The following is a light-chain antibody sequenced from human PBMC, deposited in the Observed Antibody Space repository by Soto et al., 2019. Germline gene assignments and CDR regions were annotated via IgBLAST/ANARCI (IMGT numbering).Light chain of an antibody. CDR3: MQGTHWPFT. CDR1: QSLLYRNGKTF. CDR2: QVS. V-gene: IGKV2-30*01. Sequence: DAVMTQSPVSLPVTLGQPAAISCRSSQSLLYRNGKTFLNWFHQRPGQSPRRLIYQVSNRDSGVPDRFSGSGSDTDFTRKISRVEAEDVGIYYCMQGTHWPFTFGQGTKLEIK. J-gene: IGKJ2*01.